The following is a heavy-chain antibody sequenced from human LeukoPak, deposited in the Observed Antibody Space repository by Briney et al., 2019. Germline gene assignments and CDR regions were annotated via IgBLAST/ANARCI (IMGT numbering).Heavy chain of an antibody. D-gene: IGHD6-13*01. V-gene: IGHV4-59*12. J-gene: IGHJ4*02. Sequence: SETLSLTCTVSGGSITTYYWGWIRQPPGKGLEWIGYFYYSGSTTYNPSLKSRVTMSVETSKNQFSLKLDSVTAADTAVYYCAGDTGQQPYPDYWGQGALVTVSS. CDR3: AGDTGQQPYPDY. CDR2: FYYSGST. CDR1: GGSITTYY.